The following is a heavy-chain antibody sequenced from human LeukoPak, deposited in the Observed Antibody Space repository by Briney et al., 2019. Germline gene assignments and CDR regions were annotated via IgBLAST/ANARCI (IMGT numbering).Heavy chain of an antibody. CDR1: GYTFTSYY. CDR3: AVSKGYSSGSKFDP. D-gene: IGHD2-15*01. V-gene: IGHV1-2*02. J-gene: IGHJ5*02. Sequence: ASVKVSCKASGYTFTSYYMHWVRQAPGQGLEWMGIINPNSGGTNYAQKFQGRVTMTRDTSISTAYMELSRLRSDDTAVYYCAVSKGYSSGSKFDPWGQGTLVTVSS. CDR2: INPNSGGT.